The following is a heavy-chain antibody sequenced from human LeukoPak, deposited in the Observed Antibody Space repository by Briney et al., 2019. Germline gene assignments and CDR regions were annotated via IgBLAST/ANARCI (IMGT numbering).Heavy chain of an antibody. CDR2: ISGSGGST. D-gene: IGHD3-3*01. CDR3: AKGNSDFWSGSDV. Sequence: PGGSLRLSCAASGFTFSSYAMSWVRQAPGKGLEWVSGISGSGGSTYYADSVKGRFPISRDNSKNTLYLQMNSLRAEDTAVYYWAKGNSDFWSGSDVWGQGTTVTVSS. J-gene: IGHJ6*02. CDR1: GFTFSSYA. V-gene: IGHV3-23*01.